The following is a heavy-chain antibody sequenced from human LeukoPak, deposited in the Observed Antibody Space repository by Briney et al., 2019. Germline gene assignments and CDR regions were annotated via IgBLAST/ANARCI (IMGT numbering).Heavy chain of an antibody. D-gene: IGHD2-21*02. J-gene: IGHJ4*02. CDR3: ARTSYCGGDCYSRLHFDY. Sequence: ASVKVSCKASGYTFTGYYMHWVRQAPGQGLERMGWINPNSGGTNYAQKFQGRVTMTRDTSISTAYMELSRLRSDDTAVYYCARTSYCGGDCYSRLHFDYWGQGTLVTVSS. CDR2: INPNSGGT. CDR1: GYTFTGYY. V-gene: IGHV1-2*02.